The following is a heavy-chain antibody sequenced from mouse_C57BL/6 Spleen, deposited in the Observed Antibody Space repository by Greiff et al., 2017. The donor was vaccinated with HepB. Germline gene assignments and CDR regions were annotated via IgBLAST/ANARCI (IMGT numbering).Heavy chain of an antibody. D-gene: IGHD1-1*01. CDR3: ARDYDSSTY. Sequence: EVQLQQSGPELVKPGASVKISCKASGYSFTGYYMNWVKQSPEKSLEWIGEINPSTGGTTYNQKFKAKATLTVDKSSSTAYMQLKSLTAEDSAVYYCARDYDSSTYWGQGTTLTVSS. V-gene: IGHV1-42*01. J-gene: IGHJ2*01. CDR1: GYSFTGYY. CDR2: INPSTGGT.